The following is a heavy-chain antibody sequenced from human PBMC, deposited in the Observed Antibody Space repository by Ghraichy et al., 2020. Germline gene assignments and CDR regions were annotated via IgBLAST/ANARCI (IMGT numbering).Heavy chain of an antibody. CDR2: IRHDGRET. V-gene: IGHV3-7*03. D-gene: IGHD2-21*02. J-gene: IGHJ4*02. CDR3: TREGGSMKTVVTGFDY. CDR1: GFTFSDYY. Sequence: GRSLRLSCAASGFTFSDYYMTWVRQAPGRGLEWLANIRHDGRETFYVDSVKGRFTISRDNSKNSLYLQMHSLRAEDTAVYYWTREGGSMKTVVTGFDYWGQGTLVGVSS.